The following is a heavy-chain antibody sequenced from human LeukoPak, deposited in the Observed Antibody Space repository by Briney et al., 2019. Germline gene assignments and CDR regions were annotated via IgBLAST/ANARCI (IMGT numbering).Heavy chain of an antibody. Sequence: AETLSLTCTVSGGSISPYYWSWIRQPPGEGMEWIGYIHYSGSTNYKSSLKSRVTISLDTSKNQFSLELSSVTAADTAMYYCARRPMSMTFDYWGRGTLVTVSP. V-gene: IGHV4-59*08. D-gene: IGHD2/OR15-2a*01. J-gene: IGHJ4*02. CDR1: GGSISPYY. CDR2: IHYSGST. CDR3: ARRPMSMTFDY.